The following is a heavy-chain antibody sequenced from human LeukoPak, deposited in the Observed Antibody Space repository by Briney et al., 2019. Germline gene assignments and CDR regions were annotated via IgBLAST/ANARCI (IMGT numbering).Heavy chain of an antibody. CDR1: GGTFSSYA. D-gene: IGHD5-12*01. CDR2: IIPIFGTA. CDR3: ARGSGGYSGYDLTRPAYYYYYGMDV. J-gene: IGHJ6*02. V-gene: IGHV1-69*13. Sequence: SVKVSCKASGGTFSSYAISWVRQAPGQGLEWMGGIIPIFGTANYAQKFQGRVTITADESTSTAYMELSSLRSEDTAVYYCARGSGGYSGYDLTRPAYYYYYGMDVWGQGTTVTVSS.